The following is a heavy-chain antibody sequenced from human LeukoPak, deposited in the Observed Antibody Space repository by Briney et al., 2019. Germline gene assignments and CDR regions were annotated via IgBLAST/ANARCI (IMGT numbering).Heavy chain of an antibody. CDR2: ISWNSGSI. V-gene: IGHV3-9*01. Sequence: PGGSLRLSCAASGFTFGDYAMPWVRQAPVKGLEWVSGISWNSGSIGYADSVKGRFTISRDNAKNSLYLQMNSLRAEDTALYYCAKGLGATIFYFDYWGQGTLVTVSS. CDR1: GFTFGDYA. CDR3: AKGLGATIFYFDY. D-gene: IGHD1-26*01. J-gene: IGHJ4*02.